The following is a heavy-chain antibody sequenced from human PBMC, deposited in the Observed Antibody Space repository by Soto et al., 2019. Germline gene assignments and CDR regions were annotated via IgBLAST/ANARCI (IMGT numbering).Heavy chain of an antibody. CDR2: IYHSGSS. V-gene: IGHV4-30-2*01. Sequence: PSETLSLTCAVSGDSISSGGFSWRWIRQPPGKGLEWIGYIYHSGSSFYNPSLKSRVTISVDGSKNQFSLKVNSVTAADTAVYYCARGRLVPAVNFDYWGQGALVTVSS. D-gene: IGHD2-2*01. J-gene: IGHJ4*02. CDR1: GDSISSGGFS. CDR3: ARGRLVPAVNFDY.